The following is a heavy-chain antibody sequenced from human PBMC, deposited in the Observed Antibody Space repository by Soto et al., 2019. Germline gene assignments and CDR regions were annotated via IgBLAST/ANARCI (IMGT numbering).Heavy chain of an antibody. D-gene: IGHD5-18*01. CDR1: GFDFSTHV. J-gene: IGHJ4*02. CDR3: ARDGGFSYGFDYYFDY. V-gene: IGHV3-30-3*01. CDR2: ISYDGYNA. Sequence: GGSLRLSCAASGFDFSTHVVHWVRQAPGQGLEWVAVISYDGYNAYYADSVKGRFTISKDNSRNTLFLQMDNLRSDDTAVYFCARDGGFSYGFDYYFDYWGQGTLVTVPQ.